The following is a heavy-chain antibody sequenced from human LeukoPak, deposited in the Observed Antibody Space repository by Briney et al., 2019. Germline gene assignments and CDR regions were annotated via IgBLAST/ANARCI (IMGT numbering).Heavy chain of an antibody. Sequence: ASVKVSCKASGYTFTSYGISWVRQAPGQGLERMGWISAYNGNTNYAQKLQGRVTMTTDTSTSTAYMELRSLRSDDTAVYYCAREASTTLSYPDYFDYWGQGTLVTVSS. D-gene: IGHD4-11*01. CDR1: GYTFTSYG. CDR3: AREASTTLSYPDYFDY. CDR2: ISAYNGNT. V-gene: IGHV1-18*04. J-gene: IGHJ4*02.